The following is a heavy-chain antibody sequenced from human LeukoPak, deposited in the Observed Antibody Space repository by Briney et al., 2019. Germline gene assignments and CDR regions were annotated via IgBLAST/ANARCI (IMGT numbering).Heavy chain of an antibody. V-gene: IGHV3-9*01. CDR1: GFKFNDYA. J-gene: IGHJ4*02. D-gene: IGHD3-22*01. Sequence: GGSLRLSCSASGFKFNDYAMHWVRQVPGKGLQWVSGLSWDGSNIIYADSVRGRFTISRDNDKNSLYLQMDSLRPEDTALYYCAKDMSLDSSGYYYHYFDYWGQGTLVTVSS. CDR3: AKDMSLDSSGYYYHYFDY. CDR2: LSWDGSNI.